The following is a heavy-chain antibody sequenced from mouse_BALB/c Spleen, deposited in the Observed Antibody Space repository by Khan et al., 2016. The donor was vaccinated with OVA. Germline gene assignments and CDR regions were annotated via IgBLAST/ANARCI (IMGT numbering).Heavy chain of an antibody. Sequence: QMQLEESGAELARPGASVKMSCKTSGYTFSSYTIHWIKLRPGQGLEWIGYINPNNGYTNYNQKFKDKATLTADKSSTTVYMQLSSLTSDDSAMYNGVRDGANYGYDGWFAYWGQGTLVTVSA. D-gene: IGHD2-14*01. V-gene: IGHV1-4*01. CDR2: INPNNGYT. J-gene: IGHJ3*01. CDR1: GYTFSSYT. CDR3: VRDGANYGYDGWFAY.